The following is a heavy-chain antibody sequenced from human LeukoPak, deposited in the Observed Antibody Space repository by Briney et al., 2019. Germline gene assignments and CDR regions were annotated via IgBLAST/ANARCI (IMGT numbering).Heavy chain of an antibody. D-gene: IGHD3-10*01. J-gene: IGHJ4*02. V-gene: IGHV4-59*01. CDR3: AREPYGSGTFDY. CDR1: GGSISNYY. CDR2: IYYSGST. Sequence: SETLSLTCTVSGGSISNYYWSWIRQPPGKGLEWIGYIYYSGSTNYNPSLKSRVTISVDTSKNQFSLKLSSVTAADTAEYYCAREPYGSGTFDYWGQGTLVTVSA.